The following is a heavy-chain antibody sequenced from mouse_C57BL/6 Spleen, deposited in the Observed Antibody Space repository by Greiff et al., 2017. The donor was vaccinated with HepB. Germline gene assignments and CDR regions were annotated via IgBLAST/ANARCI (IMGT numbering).Heavy chain of an antibody. CDR2: INYDGSST. CDR1: GFTFSDYY. CDR3: ARDDYDRGYYFDY. D-gene: IGHD2-4*01. V-gene: IGHV5-16*01. J-gene: IGHJ2*01. Sequence: EVKLMESEGGLVQPGSSMKLSCTASGFTFSDYYMAWVRQVPEKGLEWVANINYDGSSTYYLDSLKSRFIISRDNAKNILYLQMSSLKSEDTATYSCARDDYDRGYYFDYWGQGTTLTVSS.